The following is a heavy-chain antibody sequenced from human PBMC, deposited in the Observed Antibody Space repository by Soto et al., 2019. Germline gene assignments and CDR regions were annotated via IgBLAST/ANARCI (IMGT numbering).Heavy chain of an antibody. J-gene: IGHJ4*02. D-gene: IGHD3-9*01. CDR2: IRSKAYGGTT. CDR1: GFTFGDYA. Sequence: QPGGSLRLSCTASGFTFGDYAMSWFRQAPGKGLEWVGFIRSKAYGGTTEYAASVKGRFTISRDDSKSIAYLQMNSLKTEDTAVYYCTRHNYDILTGYYYFDYWGQGTLVTVSS. CDR3: TRHNYDILTGYYYFDY. V-gene: IGHV3-49*03.